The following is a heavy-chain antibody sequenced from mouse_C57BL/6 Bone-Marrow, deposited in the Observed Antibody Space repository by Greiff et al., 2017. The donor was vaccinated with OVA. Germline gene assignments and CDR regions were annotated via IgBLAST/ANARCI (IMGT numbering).Heavy chain of an antibody. V-gene: IGHV1-69*01. D-gene: IGHD1-1*01. CDR3: AFTTVVAGGYFDY. CDR1: GYTFTSYW. CDR2: IDPSDSYT. Sequence: QVQLQQPGAELVMPGASVKLSCKASGYTFTSYWMHWVKQRPGQGLEWIGEIDPSDSYTNYNQKFKGKSTLTVDKSSSTAYMQLSSLTSEDSAVYYCAFTTVVAGGYFDYGGQGTTLTVSS. J-gene: IGHJ2*01.